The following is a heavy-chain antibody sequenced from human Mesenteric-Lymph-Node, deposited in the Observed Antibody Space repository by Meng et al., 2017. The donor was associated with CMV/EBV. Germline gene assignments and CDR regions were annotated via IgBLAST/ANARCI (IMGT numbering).Heavy chain of an antibody. V-gene: IGHV3-21*01. CDR1: GFSFSSYS. Sequence: GESLKISCVASGFSFSSYSMNWVRQAPGKGLEWVSLISDSSGYKYYADSVKGRFTISRDNAKNSLYLQMNSLRAEDTAVYYCARDREIFGVVVWGQGTLVTVSS. CDR3: ARDREIFGVVV. J-gene: IGHJ4*02. CDR2: ISDSSGYK. D-gene: IGHD3-3*01.